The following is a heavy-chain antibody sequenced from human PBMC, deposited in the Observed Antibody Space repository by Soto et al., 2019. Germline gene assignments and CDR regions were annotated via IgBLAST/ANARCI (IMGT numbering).Heavy chain of an antibody. CDR2: ISYDGSNK. Sequence: QVQLVESGGGVILPGGSLRLSCAASGFTFSSYGMHWVRQAPGKGLEWVAVISYDGSNKYYADSVKGRFTISRDKSQNTVYLQMNSLRGEDTAVYYCAKDGKVSGSGTYHIDYWGQGTLVTVSS. J-gene: IGHJ4*02. CDR3: AKDGKVSGSGTYHIDY. D-gene: IGHD3-10*01. V-gene: IGHV3-30*18. CDR1: GFTFSSYG.